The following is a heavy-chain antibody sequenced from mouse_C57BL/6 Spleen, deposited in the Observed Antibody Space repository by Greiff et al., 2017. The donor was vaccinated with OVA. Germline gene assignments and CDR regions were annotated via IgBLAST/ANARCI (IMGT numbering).Heavy chain of an antibody. CDR1: GYTFTSYW. J-gene: IGHJ2*01. CDR2: IHPNSGST. Sequence: QVQLKQPGAELVNPGASVKLSCKASGYTFTSYWMHWVKQRPGQGLEWIGMIHPNSGSTNYNEKFKSKATLTVDKSSSTAYMQLSSLTSEDSAVYYCARSLSTVVASDGWGQGTTLTVSS. CDR3: ARSLSTVVASDG. D-gene: IGHD1-1*01. V-gene: IGHV1-64*01.